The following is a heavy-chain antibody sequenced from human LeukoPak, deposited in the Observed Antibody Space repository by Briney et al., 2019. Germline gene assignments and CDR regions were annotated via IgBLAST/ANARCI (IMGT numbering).Heavy chain of an antibody. Sequence: GGSLRLSCAASGFTFSSYAMQWVCQAPGKGLEWVAVISYDGSIKYYADSVKGRFTISRDDSKNTLYLQTNSLRAEDTAVYYCARGRGGAYDAFDIWGQGTMVTVSS. CDR2: ISYDGSIK. D-gene: IGHD3-16*01. CDR3: ARGRGGAYDAFDI. CDR1: GFTFSSYA. J-gene: IGHJ3*02. V-gene: IGHV3-30*04.